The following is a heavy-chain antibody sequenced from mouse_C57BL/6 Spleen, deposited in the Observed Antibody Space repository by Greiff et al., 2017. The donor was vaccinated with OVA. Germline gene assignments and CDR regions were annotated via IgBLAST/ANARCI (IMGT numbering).Heavy chain of an antibody. V-gene: IGHV3-1*01. CDR1: GYSITSGYD. Sequence: VQLKESGPGMVKPSQSLSLTCTVTGYSITSGYDWHWIRHFPGNKLEWMGYISYSGSTNYNPSLKSRISITHDTSKNHFFLKLNSVTTEDTATYYCASGNYDYFDYWGQGTTLTVSS. CDR2: ISYSGST. CDR3: ASGNYDYFDY. D-gene: IGHD2-1*01. J-gene: IGHJ2*01.